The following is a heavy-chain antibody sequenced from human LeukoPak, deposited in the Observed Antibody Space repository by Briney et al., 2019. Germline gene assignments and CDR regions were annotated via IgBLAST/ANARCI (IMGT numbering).Heavy chain of an antibody. CDR2: ISSSSSYI. D-gene: IGHD4-23*01. Sequence: GGSLRLSCAASGFTLSSYSMNWVRQAPGKGLEWVSSISSSSSYIYYADSVKGRFTISRDNAKNSLYLQMNSLRAEDTAVYYCARDRVGGNSPGVFTYWGQGTLVTVSS. CDR3: ARDRVGGNSPGVFTY. J-gene: IGHJ4*02. V-gene: IGHV3-21*01. CDR1: GFTLSSYS.